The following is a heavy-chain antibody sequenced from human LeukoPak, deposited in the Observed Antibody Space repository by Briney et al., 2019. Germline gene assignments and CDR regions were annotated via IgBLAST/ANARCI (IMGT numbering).Heavy chain of an antibody. J-gene: IGHJ4*02. D-gene: IGHD3-3*01. V-gene: IGHV4-39*01. CDR2: IYYSGST. Sequence: SETLSLTCTASGGSISSSSYYWGWIRQPPGKGLEWIGSIYYSGSTYYNLSLKSRVTISVDTSKNQFSLKLSSVTAADTAVYYCARLSYGLRFWEWFQFNPQWFDYWGQGTLVTVSS. CDR3: ARLSYGLRFWEWFQFNPQWFDY. CDR1: GGSISSSSYY.